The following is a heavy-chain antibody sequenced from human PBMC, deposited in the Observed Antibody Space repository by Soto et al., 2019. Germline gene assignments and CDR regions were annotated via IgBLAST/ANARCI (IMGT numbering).Heavy chain of an antibody. J-gene: IGHJ6*02. CDR3: ARVGCSGGSCYLYYYYGMDV. Sequence: SETLSLTCAVYGGSFSGYYWSWIRQPPGKGLEWIGEINHSGSTNYNPSLKSRVTISVDTSKNQFSLKLSSVTAADTAVYYCARVGCSGGSCYLYYYYGMDVWGQGTTVTASS. V-gene: IGHV4-34*01. D-gene: IGHD2-15*01. CDR2: INHSGST. CDR1: GGSFSGYY.